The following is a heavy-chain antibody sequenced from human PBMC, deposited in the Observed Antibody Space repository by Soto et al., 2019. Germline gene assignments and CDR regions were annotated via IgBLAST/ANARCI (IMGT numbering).Heavy chain of an antibody. J-gene: IGHJ6*02. V-gene: IGHV1-18*01. CDR1: GYPFTSYG. D-gene: IGHD3-3*01. CDR2: HCAHNGNT. CDR3: ARDSLHYDFWSACYGMDV. Sequence: ASVMVSCKASGYPFTSYGIGWVRQAPGQGLQWIGWHCAHNGNTNYAQKLQARVTMTTDTPTSTAYMELRSLKSDDTAVYYCARDSLHYDFWSACYGMDVWGQGTTVTVSS.